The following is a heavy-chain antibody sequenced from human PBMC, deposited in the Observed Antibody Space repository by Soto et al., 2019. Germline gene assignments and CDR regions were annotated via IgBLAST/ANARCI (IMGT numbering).Heavy chain of an antibody. J-gene: IGHJ4*02. V-gene: IGHV4-34*01. Sequence: PSETLSLTCAVYGGSFSGYYWSWIRQPPGKGLEWIGEINHSGSTNYNPSLKSRVTISVDTSKNQFSLKLSSVTAADTAVYYCARELRPESYYYGSGSYYNGLQFDYWGQGTLVTVSS. CDR1: GGSFSGYY. D-gene: IGHD3-10*01. CDR3: ARELRPESYYYGSGSYYNGLQFDY. CDR2: INHSGST.